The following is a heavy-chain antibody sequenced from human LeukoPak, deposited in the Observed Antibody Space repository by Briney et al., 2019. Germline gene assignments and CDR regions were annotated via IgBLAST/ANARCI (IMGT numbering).Heavy chain of an antibody. D-gene: IGHD4-23*01. CDR3: ARALRWDGFDI. V-gene: IGHV3-74*01. J-gene: IGHJ3*02. Sequence: GGSLRLSCAGSGFTFSSYWMHWVRQAPGKGLVWVSRIKSDGSSTSYADSVKGRFTISRDNAKNTLYLKMNSLRAEDTAVYYCARALRWDGFDIWGQGTMVTVSS. CDR1: GFTFSSYW. CDR2: IKSDGSST.